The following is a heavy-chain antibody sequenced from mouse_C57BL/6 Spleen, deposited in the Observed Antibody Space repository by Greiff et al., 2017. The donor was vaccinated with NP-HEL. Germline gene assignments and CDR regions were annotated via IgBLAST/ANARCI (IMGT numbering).Heavy chain of an antibody. Sequence: EVKLVESGAELVKPGASVKLSCTASGFNIKDYYMHWVKQRTEQGLEWIGRIDPEDGETKYAPKFQGKATITAATSSNTAYLQLSSLTSEDTAVYYCARGNVGYWYFDVWGTGTTVTVSS. V-gene: IGHV14-2*01. CDR3: ARGNVGYWYFDV. J-gene: IGHJ1*03. CDR1: GFNIKDYY. CDR2: IDPEDGET.